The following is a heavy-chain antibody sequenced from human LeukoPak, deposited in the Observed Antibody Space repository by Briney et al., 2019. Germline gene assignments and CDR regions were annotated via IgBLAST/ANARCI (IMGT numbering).Heavy chain of an antibody. CDR3: VKDSEVVPAMANWFDP. V-gene: IGHV3-64D*06. CDR1: GFPFSSYA. CDR2: ISSNGGST. D-gene: IGHD2-2*01. J-gene: IGHJ5*02. Sequence: GGSLRLSCSASGFPFSSYAMHWVRQAPGKGLQYVSAISSNGGSTYYADSVKGGFTISRDNSKNTLYLQMSSLRAEDTAVYYCVKDSEVVPAMANWFDPWGQGTLVTVSS.